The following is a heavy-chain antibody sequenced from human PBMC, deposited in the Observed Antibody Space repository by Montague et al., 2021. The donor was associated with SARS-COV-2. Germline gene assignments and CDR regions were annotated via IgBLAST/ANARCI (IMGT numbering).Heavy chain of an antibody. CDR3: ARLWDTVYYYYGMDV. V-gene: IGHV4-39*01. J-gene: IGHJ6*02. CDR2: IHYSGST. Sequence: TLSLTCAVSGGSISSSSYYWGWIRQPPGKGLEWIGSIHYSGSTYYNPSLKSRVSISVDTSKDQFSLKLSSVTAADTAVYYCARLWDTVYYYYGMDVWGQGTTVTVSS. CDR1: GGSISSSSYY. D-gene: IGHD1-26*01.